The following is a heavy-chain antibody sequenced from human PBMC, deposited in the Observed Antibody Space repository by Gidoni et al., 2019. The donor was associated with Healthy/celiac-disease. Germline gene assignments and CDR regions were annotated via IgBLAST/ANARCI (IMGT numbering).Heavy chain of an antibody. CDR1: GFTLSSNY. J-gene: IGHJ4*02. CDR3: ARAPYGDYEVYFDY. V-gene: IGHV3-66*02. D-gene: IGHD4-17*01. Sequence: VQLVEAGGALVQPGGSLRLSRVASGFTLSSNYMGWVRQAPGKGLEWVSVIYSGGSTYYADSVKGRFTISRDNSKNTLYLQMNSLRAEDTAVYYCARAPYGDYEVYFDYWGQGTLVTVSS. CDR2: IYSGGST.